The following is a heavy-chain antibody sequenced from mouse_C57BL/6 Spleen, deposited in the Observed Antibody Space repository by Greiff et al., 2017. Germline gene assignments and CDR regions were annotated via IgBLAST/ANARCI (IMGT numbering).Heavy chain of an antibody. D-gene: IGHD1-1*01. CDR1: GYAFTNYL. CDR2: INPGSGGT. J-gene: IGHJ4*01. V-gene: IGHV1-54*01. Sequence: VQLQQSGAELVRPGTSVKVSCKASGYAFTNYLIEWVKQRPGQGLEWIGVINPGSGGTNYNEKFKGKATLTADKSSSTAYMQLSSLTSEDSAVYFCARWRDYYGSSYAMDYWGQGTSVTVSS. CDR3: ARWRDYYGSSYAMDY.